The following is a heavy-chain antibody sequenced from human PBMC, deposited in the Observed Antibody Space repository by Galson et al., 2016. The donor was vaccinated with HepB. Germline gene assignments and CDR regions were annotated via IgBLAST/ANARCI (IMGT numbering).Heavy chain of an antibody. J-gene: IGHJ5*01. CDR1: GFSFGDYW. D-gene: IGHD3-3*01. CDR2: IDPGGRNI. CDR3: ARDFRFSVDS. V-gene: IGHV3-74*01. Sequence: SLRLSCAASGFSFGDYWVQWIRQAPGKGLVWVARIDPGGRNIFYADSVKGRFTISRDNARNTLYLQMNSRRVEDTAVYYCARDFRFSVDSWGRGTRVTVSS.